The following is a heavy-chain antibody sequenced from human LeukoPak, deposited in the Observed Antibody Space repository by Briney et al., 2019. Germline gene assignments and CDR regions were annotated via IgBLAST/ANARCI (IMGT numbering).Heavy chain of an antibody. J-gene: IGHJ3*02. D-gene: IGHD2-15*01. Sequence: GGSLRLSCAASGFTFSSYAMSWVRQAPGKGLEWVSVICSGGSTYYADSVKGRFTISRDNSKNTLYLQMNSLRAEDTAVYYCARPMTPDAFDIWGQGTMVTVSS. CDR2: ICSGGST. CDR3: ARPMTPDAFDI. CDR1: GFTFSSYA. V-gene: IGHV3-66*04.